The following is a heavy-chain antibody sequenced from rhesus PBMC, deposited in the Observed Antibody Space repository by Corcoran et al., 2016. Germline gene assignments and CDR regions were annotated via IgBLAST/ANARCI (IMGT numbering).Heavy chain of an antibody. CDR3: ARGGWDVLVLEF. J-gene: IGHJ1*01. CDR2: IYGSGGST. D-gene: IGHD2-2*01. CDR1: GGSTRDRYY. Sequence: QVQPQESGPGLGKPAETLSLTCAVSGGSTRDRYYWSWIRQPPGKGLGWIGYIYGSGGSTYYNPSLKSRVTISTDTSKNQFSLKLSSVTAADTAVYYCARGGWDVLVLEFWGQGALVTVSS. V-gene: IGHV4-106*01.